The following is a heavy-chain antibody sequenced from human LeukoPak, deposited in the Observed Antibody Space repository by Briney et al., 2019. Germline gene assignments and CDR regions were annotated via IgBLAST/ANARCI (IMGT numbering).Heavy chain of an antibody. CDR1: GGSFSGYY. D-gene: IGHD3-3*01. CDR3: ARLNQGYYDFWSGYLSYYYMDV. J-gene: IGHJ6*03. Sequence: SETLSLTCAVYGGSFSGYYWSWIRQPPGKGLEWIGEINHSGSTNYNPSLKSRVTISVDTSKNQFSLKLSSVTAADTAVYYCARLNQGYYDFWSGYLSYYYMDVWGKRTTVTVSS. V-gene: IGHV4-34*01. CDR2: INHSGST.